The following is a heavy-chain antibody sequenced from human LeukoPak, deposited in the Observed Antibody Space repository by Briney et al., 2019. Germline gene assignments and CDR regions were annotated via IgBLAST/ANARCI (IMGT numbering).Heavy chain of an antibody. D-gene: IGHD2-2*01. J-gene: IGHJ5*02. CDR1: GFPFSSYV. V-gene: IGHV3-23*01. CDR3: ANNLILPAAGGAWFDP. Sequence: PGGSLRLSCAASGFPFSSYVMSWVRQAPGKGLEWVSAVSCSGDTTYYADSVKGRFTISRDNSKDTLYLQMNSLRAEDTAVYFCANNLILPAAGGAWFDPWGQGTLVTVSS. CDR2: VSCSGDTT.